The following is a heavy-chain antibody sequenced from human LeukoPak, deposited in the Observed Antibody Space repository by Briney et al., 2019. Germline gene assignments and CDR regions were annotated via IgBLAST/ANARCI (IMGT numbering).Heavy chain of an antibody. D-gene: IGHD3-10*01. CDR2: IYTSGST. CDR1: GGSISSGSYY. Sequence: TLSLTCTVSGGSISSGSYYWSWIRQPAGKGLEWIGRIYTSGSTNYNPSLKSRVTISVDTSKNQFSLKLSCVTAADTAVYYCARSPGTMVRGITRSFFDYWGQGTLVTVSS. V-gene: IGHV4-61*02. CDR3: ARSPGTMVRGITRSFFDY. J-gene: IGHJ4*02.